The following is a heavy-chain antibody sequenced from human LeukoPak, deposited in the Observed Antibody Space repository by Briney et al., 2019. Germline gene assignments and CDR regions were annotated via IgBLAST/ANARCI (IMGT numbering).Heavy chain of an antibody. Sequence: SETLSLTCAVHGGSFCDYYWSWIRQPPGKGLEWIWEIFHRGDPNYNPSLKSRVTISVDTSEKQFSLNLSSVAATDSAVYFCTGSSRSTRYYFDYWGQGILVTVSS. CDR2: IFHRGDP. V-gene: IGHV4-34*12. J-gene: IGHJ4*02. CDR3: TGSSRSTRYYFDY. D-gene: IGHD6-6*01. CDR1: GGSFCDYY.